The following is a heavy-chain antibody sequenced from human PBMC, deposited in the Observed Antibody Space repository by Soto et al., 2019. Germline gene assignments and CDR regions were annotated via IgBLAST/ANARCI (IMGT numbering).Heavy chain of an antibody. CDR3: ARDPGQQLVRGFSQH. Sequence: ASVKVSCKASGYTFTSYAMHWVRQAPGQRLEWMGWINAGNGNTKYSQKFQGRVTITRDTSASTAYMELSSLRSEDTAVYYCARDPGQQLVRGFSQHGGQGPRAPVPS. V-gene: IGHV1-3*01. CDR2: INAGNGNT. CDR1: GYTFTSYA. D-gene: IGHD6-13*01. J-gene: IGHJ1*01.